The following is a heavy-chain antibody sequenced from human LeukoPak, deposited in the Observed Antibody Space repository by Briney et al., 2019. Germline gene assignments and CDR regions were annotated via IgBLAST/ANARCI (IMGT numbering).Heavy chain of an antibody. Sequence: GGSLRLSCAASGFTFSSYAMSWVRQAPGKGLEWVSAISGSGGSTYYADSVKGRFTISRDNSKNTLYLQMNSLRAEDTAVYHCAKPGSSGWYTHIEYWGQGTLVTVSS. D-gene: IGHD6-19*01. CDR2: ISGSGGST. CDR1: GFTFSSYA. CDR3: AKPGSSGWYTHIEY. V-gene: IGHV3-23*01. J-gene: IGHJ4*02.